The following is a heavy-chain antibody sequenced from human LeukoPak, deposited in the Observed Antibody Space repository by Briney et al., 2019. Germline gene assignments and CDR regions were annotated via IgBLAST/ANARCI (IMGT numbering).Heavy chain of an antibody. CDR3: ARGGIGYCTSTSCSFDS. CDR1: GDSVSTNSAA. Sequence: SQTLSLTCAISGDSVSTNSAAWNWIRQSPSRGLEWLGRTYYRSKWYNNYGVSVKSRITITPDTSKNQFSLQLNSVTPEDTAVYYCARGGIGYCTSTSCSFDSWGQGTLVTVSS. V-gene: IGHV6-1*01. CDR2: TYYRSKWYN. J-gene: IGHJ4*02. D-gene: IGHD2-2*01.